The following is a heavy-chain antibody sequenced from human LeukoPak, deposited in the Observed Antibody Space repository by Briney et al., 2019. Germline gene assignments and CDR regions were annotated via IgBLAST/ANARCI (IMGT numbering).Heavy chain of an antibody. CDR3: ARGGVTVLYYYYGMDV. Sequence: PSQTLSLTCTVSGGSISSGGYYWSWIRQHPGKGLEWFGYMYYSGSTYYNPSLKSRVTISVDTSKNQFSLKLSSVTAADTAVYYCARGGVTVLYYYYGMDVWGQGTTVTVSS. V-gene: IGHV4-31*03. CDR1: GGSISSGGYY. J-gene: IGHJ6*02. CDR2: MYYSGST. D-gene: IGHD2-21*02.